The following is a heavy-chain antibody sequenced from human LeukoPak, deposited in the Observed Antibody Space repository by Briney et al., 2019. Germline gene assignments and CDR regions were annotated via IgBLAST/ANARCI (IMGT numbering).Heavy chain of an antibody. Sequence: PSETLSLTCAVSGYSISSGYYWGWIRQPPGKGLEWIGSIYHSGSTYYNPSLKSRVTISVDTYKNQFSLKLSSVTAADTAVYYCARRDYDILTGYSTDAFDIWGQGTMVTVSS. CDR2: IYHSGST. CDR3: ARRDYDILTGYSTDAFDI. V-gene: IGHV4-38-2*01. D-gene: IGHD3-9*01. CDR1: GYSISSGYY. J-gene: IGHJ3*02.